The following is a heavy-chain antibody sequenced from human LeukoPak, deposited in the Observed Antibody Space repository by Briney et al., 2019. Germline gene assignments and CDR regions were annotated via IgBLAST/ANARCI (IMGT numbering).Heavy chain of an antibody. CDR1: GYSFTSYW. CDR2: IYPGDSDT. J-gene: IGHJ4*02. V-gene: IGHV5-51*01. CDR3: ARRYEYCGGDCYSHFDY. D-gene: IGHD2-21*02. Sequence: GESLKISCKGSGYSFTSYWIGWVRQMPGKGLEWMGIIYPGDSDTRYSPSSQGQVTISADKSISTAYLQWSRLKASDTAMYYCARRYEYCGGDCYSHFDYWGQGTLVTVSS.